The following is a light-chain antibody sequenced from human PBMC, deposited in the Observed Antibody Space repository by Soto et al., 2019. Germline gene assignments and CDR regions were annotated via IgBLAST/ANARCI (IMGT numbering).Light chain of an antibody. V-gene: IGKV3-20*01. CDR3: HHYGSTPYI. CDR2: QTS. J-gene: IGKJ2*01. CDR1: QSIAWNT. Sequence: IVLTQSPGTLSLSPGDRVSLSCRASQSIAWNTLAWFQQKPGQAPRLLIYQTSTRAAGIPDRFSGSGSGTDFTLAISRLEPEDFAVFYCHHYGSTPYIFGQGTKLELK.